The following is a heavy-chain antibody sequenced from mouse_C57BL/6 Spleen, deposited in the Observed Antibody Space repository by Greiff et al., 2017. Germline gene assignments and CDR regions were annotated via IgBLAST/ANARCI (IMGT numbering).Heavy chain of an antibody. Sequence: DVMLVESGGGLVQPGGSLSLSCAASGFTFTDYYMSWVRQPPGKALEWLGFIRNKANGYTTEYSASVKGRFTISRDNSKSILYLQMNALRAEDSATYYCARCRSNYFYAMDYWGQGTSVTVSS. J-gene: IGHJ4*01. CDR3: ARCRSNYFYAMDY. CDR1: GFTFTDYY. D-gene: IGHD2-5*01. V-gene: IGHV7-3*01. CDR2: IRNKANGYTT.